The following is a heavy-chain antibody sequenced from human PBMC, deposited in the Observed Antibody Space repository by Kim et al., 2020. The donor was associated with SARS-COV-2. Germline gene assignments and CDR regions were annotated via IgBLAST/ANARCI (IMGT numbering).Heavy chain of an antibody. CDR3: ARVQKDYYDSSGDAFDI. V-gene: IGHV1-46*01. J-gene: IGHJ3*02. Sequence: FQGRVTMTRDTSTSTVYMELSSLRSEDTAVYYCARVQKDYYDSSGDAFDIWGQGTMVTVSS. D-gene: IGHD3-22*01.